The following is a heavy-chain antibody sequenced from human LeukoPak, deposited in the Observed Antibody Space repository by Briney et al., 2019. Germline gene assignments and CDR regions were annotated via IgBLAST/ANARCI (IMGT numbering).Heavy chain of an antibody. V-gene: IGHV3-23*01. Sequence: GGSLRLSCAASGFTFSSHGMNWVRQAPGKGLEWVSGIRGDGVTTYYADSVKGRFTISRDNAKNTLYLQMNSLRAEDTAVYYCASVQGYCSGGSCPSDDYWGQGTLVTVSS. CDR2: IRGDGVTT. J-gene: IGHJ4*02. CDR3: ASVQGYCSGGSCPSDDY. CDR1: GFTFSSHG. D-gene: IGHD2-15*01.